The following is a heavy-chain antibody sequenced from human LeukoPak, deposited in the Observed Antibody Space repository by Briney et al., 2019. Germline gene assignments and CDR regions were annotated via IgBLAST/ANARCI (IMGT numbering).Heavy chain of an antibody. D-gene: IGHD5-18*01. V-gene: IGHV3-13*05. Sequence: GGSLRLSCAASGFTFSNYDMRWVRQATGKGLEWVSAIGTAGDPYYPGSVKGRFTISRENAKNSFYLQMNSLRAGDTAVYYCARGRGYSYGLDYWGQGTLVTVSS. CDR2: IGTAGDP. J-gene: IGHJ4*02. CDR3: ARGRGYSYGLDY. CDR1: GFTFSNYD.